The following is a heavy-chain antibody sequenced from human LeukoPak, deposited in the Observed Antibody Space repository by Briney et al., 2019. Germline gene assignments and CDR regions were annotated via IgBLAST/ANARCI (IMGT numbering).Heavy chain of an antibody. D-gene: IGHD7-27*01. Sequence: GGSLRLSCAASGFTVSSKYMSWVRQAPGKGLEWVSVIYAGGRTYYADSVKGRFTISRDNSINTLYLQMNSLRAEDTAVYYCARVNGDPTVTDYWGQGTLVTVSS. CDR3: ARVNGDPTVTDY. CDR1: GFTVSSKY. J-gene: IGHJ4*02. CDR2: IYAGGRT. V-gene: IGHV3-53*01.